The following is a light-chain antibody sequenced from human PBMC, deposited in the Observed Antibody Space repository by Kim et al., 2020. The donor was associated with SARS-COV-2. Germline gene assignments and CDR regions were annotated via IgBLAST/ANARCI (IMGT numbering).Light chain of an antibody. J-gene: IGLJ3*02. CDR3: ASWDDSLSFWV. V-gene: IGLV1-47*01. CDR1: RSNIGNNN. Sequence: QSVVTQVPSASGTPGQSVIISCSGRRSNIGNNNVYWYQQFPGAAPKLIIYYNNKRTSGVPDRFSASKSDASASLAISGLRSEDEGDYYCASWDDSLSFWVFGGGTQLTVL. CDR2: YNN.